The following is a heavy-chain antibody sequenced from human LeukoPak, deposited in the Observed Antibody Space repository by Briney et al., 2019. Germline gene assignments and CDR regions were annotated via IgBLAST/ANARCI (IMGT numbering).Heavy chain of an antibody. D-gene: IGHD3-10*01. Sequence: GGSLRLSCAASGFTFSSYWMHWVRQAPGKGLVWVSRINSDGSSTSYADSVKGRFTISRDNAKNTLCLQMNSLRAEDTAVYYCARGQYGAPPSGFDYWGQGTLVTVSS. CDR1: GFTFSSYW. CDR3: ARGQYGAPPSGFDY. CDR2: INSDGSST. J-gene: IGHJ4*02. V-gene: IGHV3-74*01.